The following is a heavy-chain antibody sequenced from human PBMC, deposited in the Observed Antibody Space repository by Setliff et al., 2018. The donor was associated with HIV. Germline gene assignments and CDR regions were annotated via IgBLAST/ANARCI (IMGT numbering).Heavy chain of an antibody. D-gene: IGHD6-6*01. CDR3: ARDPIGIAARNYYYYYYMDV. Sequence: ASVKVSCKASNYTLINYGVSWVRQAPGQGLEWMGWIGSYSGYTIYAQKFQGRVTMTRDTSTSTVYMELNSLRAEDTAVYYCARDPIGIAARNYYYYYYMDVWGKGTTVTVSS. J-gene: IGHJ6*03. CDR1: NYTLINYG. CDR2: IGSYSGYT. V-gene: IGHV1-18*01.